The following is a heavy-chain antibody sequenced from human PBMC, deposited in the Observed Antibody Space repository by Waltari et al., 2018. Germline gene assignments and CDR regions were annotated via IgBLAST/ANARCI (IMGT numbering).Heavy chain of an antibody. CDR2: IYTSGST. CDR3: AGGWLSSHYYYYYYMDV. V-gene: IGHV4-61*02. J-gene: IGHJ6*03. CDR1: GGSISSGSYY. D-gene: IGHD3-22*01. Sequence: QVQLQESGPGLVKPSQTLSLTCTVSGGSISSGSYYWSWIRQPAGTGLEWIGRIYTSGSTNYNPSLKSRVTISVDTSKNQFSLKLSSVTAADTAVYYCAGGWLSSHYYYYYYMDVWGKGTTVTVSS.